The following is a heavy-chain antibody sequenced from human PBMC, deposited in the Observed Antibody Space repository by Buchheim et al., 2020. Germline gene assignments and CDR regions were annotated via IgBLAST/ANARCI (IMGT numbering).Heavy chain of an antibody. CDR2: VSGSGGST. D-gene: IGHD3-22*01. J-gene: IGHJ4*02. V-gene: IGHV3-23*01. CDR3: AKDGSYYYDSLSPDY. CDR1: GFTFSSYA. Sequence: EVQLLESGGGLVQPGGSLRLSCAASGFTFSSYAMNWVRQAPGKGLEWVSAVSGSGGSTYYADSVQGRFAVSRDNSKHTLHLQMNSLRAEDTAVYYCAKDGSYYYDSLSPDYWGQGTL.